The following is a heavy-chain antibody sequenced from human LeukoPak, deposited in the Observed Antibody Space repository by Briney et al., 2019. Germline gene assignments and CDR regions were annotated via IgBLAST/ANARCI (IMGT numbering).Heavy chain of an antibody. CDR3: ARESREWPGGCGSTSCQSYYYYGMDV. CDR2: IIPIFGTA. J-gene: IGHJ6*04. Sequence: ASVKVSCKVSGGTFSSYAISWVRQAPGQGLEWMGGIIPIFGTANYAQKFQGRVTITADESTSTAYMELSSLRSEDTAVYYCARESREWPGGCGSTSCQSYYYYGMDVWGKGTTVTVSS. CDR1: GGTFSSYA. V-gene: IGHV1-69*13. D-gene: IGHD2-2*01.